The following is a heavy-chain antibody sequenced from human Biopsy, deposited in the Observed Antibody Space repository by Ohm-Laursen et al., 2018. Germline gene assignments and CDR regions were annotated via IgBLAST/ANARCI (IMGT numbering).Heavy chain of an antibody. CDR3: ARDPIVGSKADGMDV. J-gene: IGHJ6*02. CDR1: GFTFSVYA. D-gene: IGHD1-26*01. Sequence: SLRLSCTASGFTFSVYAMHWVRQAPGKGLEWVSIIWYAGSNEYYADSVKGRFTISRDNSKNTVFLQMSSLRAEDTGVYYCARDPIVGSKADGMDVWGQGTMVTVSS. V-gene: IGHV3-33*01. CDR2: IWYAGSNE.